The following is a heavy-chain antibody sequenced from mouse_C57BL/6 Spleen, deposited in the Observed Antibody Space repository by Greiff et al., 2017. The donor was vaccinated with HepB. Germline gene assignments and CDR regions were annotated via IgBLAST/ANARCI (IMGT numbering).Heavy chain of an antibody. J-gene: IGHJ1*03. CDR1: GYTFTDYN. Sequence: EVQLQQSGPELVKPGASVKITCKASGYTFTDYNMDWVKQSHGKSLEWIGDINPNNGGTIYNQKFKGKATLTVDKSSSTAYMELRSLTSEDTAVYYCARYYGERYFDVWGTGTTVTVSS. CDR2: INPNNGGT. CDR3: ARYYGERYFDV. V-gene: IGHV1-18*01. D-gene: IGHD1-1*01.